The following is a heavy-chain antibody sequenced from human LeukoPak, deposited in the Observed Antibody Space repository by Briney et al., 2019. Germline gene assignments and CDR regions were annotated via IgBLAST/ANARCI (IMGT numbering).Heavy chain of an antibody. J-gene: IGHJ4*02. Sequence: GASVKVSCKASGYTFTSYGISWVRQAPGQGLEWMGWISAYNGNTNYAQKLQGRVTMTTDTSTSTAYMELRSLRSDDTAVYYCARDQGPTYYYDSSGYRHTNPFDYWGQGTLVTVSS. CDR2: ISAYNGNT. D-gene: IGHD3-22*01. V-gene: IGHV1-18*01. CDR3: ARDQGPTYYYDSSGYRHTNPFDY. CDR1: GYTFTSYG.